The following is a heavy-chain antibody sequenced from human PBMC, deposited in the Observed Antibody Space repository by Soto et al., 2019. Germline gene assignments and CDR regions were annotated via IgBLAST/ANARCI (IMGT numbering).Heavy chain of an antibody. Sequence: SETLSLTCTVSGGSISSSSYYWGWIRQPPGKGLEWIGSIYYSGSTYYNPSLRSRVTISVDTSKNQFSLKLSSVTAADTAVFYCARHYSSGSRNWFDPWGQGTLVTVSS. D-gene: IGHD6-19*01. J-gene: IGHJ5*02. V-gene: IGHV4-39*01. CDR2: IYYSGST. CDR1: GGSISSSSYY. CDR3: ARHYSSGSRNWFDP.